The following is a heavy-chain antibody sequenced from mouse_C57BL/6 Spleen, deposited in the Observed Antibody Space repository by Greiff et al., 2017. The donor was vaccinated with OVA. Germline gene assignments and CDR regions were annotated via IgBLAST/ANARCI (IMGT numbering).Heavy chain of an antibody. CDR1: GYAFRSSW. J-gene: IGHJ3*01. CDR2: IYPGSGGT. CDR3: ARGEDYDYTGFAY. V-gene: IGHV1-80*01. D-gene: IGHD2-4*01. Sequence: QVKLMESGAELVKPGASVQISCKASGYAFRSSWMNWVKQRPGKGLGWIGQIYPGSGGTKYNGKFKGKATLAADTSSSTAYMQLSRLAAEDSAVYFCARGEDYDYTGFAYWGKGTLVTVSA.